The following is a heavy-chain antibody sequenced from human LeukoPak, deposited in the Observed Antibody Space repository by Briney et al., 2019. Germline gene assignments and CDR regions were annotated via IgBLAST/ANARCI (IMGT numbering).Heavy chain of an antibody. V-gene: IGHV3-21*01. CDR3: ARDRGGTSFVDY. J-gene: IGHJ4*02. Sequence: GRSLRLSCAASGFTFSSYAMHWVRQAPGKGLQWVSSISSTSTYIYYADSLKGRFTISRDNAKNSLFLQMNDLGAEDTAVYYCARDRGGTSFVDYWGQGTLVTVSS. CDR2: ISSTSTYI. D-gene: IGHD1-1*01. CDR1: GFTFSSYA.